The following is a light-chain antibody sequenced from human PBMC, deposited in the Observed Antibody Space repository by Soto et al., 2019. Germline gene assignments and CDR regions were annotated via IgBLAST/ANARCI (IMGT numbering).Light chain of an antibody. CDR3: HQAHTFPYT. J-gene: IGKJ3*01. CDR1: QHIDRW. V-gene: IGKV1-12*01. Sequence: DIQLTPSPSSVSASVGDRVTITCRANQHIDRWLAWFQQKPGKAPELLIYGASILESWVPSRFNGSRSGTDFTLTISGLQPEDFATYYCHQAHTFPYTFGPGTKVDMK. CDR2: GAS.